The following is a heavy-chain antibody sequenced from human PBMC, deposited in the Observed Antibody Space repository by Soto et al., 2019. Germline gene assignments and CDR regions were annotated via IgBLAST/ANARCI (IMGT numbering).Heavy chain of an antibody. J-gene: IGHJ5*02. CDR3: VKPSDGSGQPSQYFDP. CDR2: INPKSGGT. D-gene: IGHD3-22*01. CDR1: GYSFTDYF. Sequence: ASVKVSCKASGYSFTDYFIHWVRQAPGQGLEWMGWINPKSGGTNYAQVFRGRVTMTRDTSISTAYMDLSGLRSDDTATYYCVKPSDGSGQPSQYFDPCGQGTTVTVSS. V-gene: IGHV1-2*02.